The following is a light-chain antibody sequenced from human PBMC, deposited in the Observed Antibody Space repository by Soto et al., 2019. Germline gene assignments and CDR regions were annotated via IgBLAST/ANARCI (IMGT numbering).Light chain of an antibody. CDR3: QQYNSSQLT. Sequence: VVTQSPRTLSLSPGERATLSCRASQSVSSSYLAWYQQKPGQAPRLLIYGASSRATGIPNRFSGSGSGTDFTLTISSLQPEDFAVYYCQQYNSSQLTFGGGTRVDIK. J-gene: IGKJ4*01. CDR2: GAS. CDR1: QSVSSSY. V-gene: IGKV3-20*01.